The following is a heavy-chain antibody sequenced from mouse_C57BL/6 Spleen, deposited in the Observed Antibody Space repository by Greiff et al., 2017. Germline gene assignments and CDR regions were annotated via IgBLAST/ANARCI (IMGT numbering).Heavy chain of an antibody. CDR3: ARRGYYDDDGYAMDD. J-gene: IGHJ4*01. CDR1: GYSFTGYF. D-gene: IGHD2-4*01. V-gene: IGHV1-20*01. Sequence: EVQLQQSGPELVKPGDSVKISCKASGYSFTGYFMNWVMQSHGKSLEWIGRINPYNGDTFYNQKVKGKATLTVDKSSSTAHMELRSLTSEDSAVYDGARRGYYDDDGYAMDDWGQGTSVTVSS. CDR2: INPYNGDT.